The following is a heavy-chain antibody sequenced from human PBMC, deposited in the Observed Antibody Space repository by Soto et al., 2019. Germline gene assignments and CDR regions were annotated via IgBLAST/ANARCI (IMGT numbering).Heavy chain of an antibody. V-gene: IGHV3-15*07. CDR3: TTVGLGYCSSTSCYYFDY. Sequence: GGSLRLSCAASGFTFSNAWMNWVRQAPGKGLEWVGRIKSKTDGGKTDYAAPVKGRFTISRDDSKNTLYLQMNSLKTEDTAVYYCTTVGLGYCSSTSCYYFDYWGQGTLVTVSS. CDR2: IKSKTDGGKT. CDR1: GFTFSNAW. J-gene: IGHJ4*02. D-gene: IGHD2-2*01.